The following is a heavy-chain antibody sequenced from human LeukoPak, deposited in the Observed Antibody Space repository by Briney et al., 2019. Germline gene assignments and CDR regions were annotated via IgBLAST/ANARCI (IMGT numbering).Heavy chain of an antibody. CDR3: STFND. D-gene: IGHD2-8*01. Sequence: GGSLRLSCAASGFAFSNADMNWVRQAPGKGLEWVGRIKSKPDGGATDYVATIEGRFTIPRDDSENTLYLQMNSLKIEDTGVYYCSTFNDWGQGTLVTVS. J-gene: IGHJ4*02. CDR2: IKSKPDGGAT. CDR1: GFAFSNAD. V-gene: IGHV3-15*01.